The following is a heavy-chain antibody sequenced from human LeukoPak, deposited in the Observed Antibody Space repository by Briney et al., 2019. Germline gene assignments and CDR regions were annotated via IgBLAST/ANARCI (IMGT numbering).Heavy chain of an antibody. CDR1: GFTVSSNY. Sequence: GGSLRLSCAASGFTVSSNYMSWVRQAPGKGLEWVSVIYSGGSTYYADSVKGRFTISRANSKNTLYLQMNSLRADDTAVYYCARGGRAGWSGSYEDSFDIWGQGTMVTVSS. CDR3: ARGGRAGWSGSYEDSFDI. D-gene: IGHD1-26*01. V-gene: IGHV3-53*01. J-gene: IGHJ3*02. CDR2: IYSGGST.